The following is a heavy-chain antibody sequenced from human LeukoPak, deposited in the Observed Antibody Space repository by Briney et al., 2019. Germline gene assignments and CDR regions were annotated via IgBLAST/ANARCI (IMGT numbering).Heavy chain of an antibody. J-gene: IGHJ4*02. V-gene: IGHV1-2*02. CDR2: INPNSGDT. Sequence: GASVKVSCKASGYTFTGYYMHWVRQAPGQGLEWMGSINPNSGDTNHAQKFQGRVTMTRDTSISTAYMELSSLRSDDTAVYYCAREYSTSSFDYWGQGTLVTVSS. D-gene: IGHD6-6*01. CDR1: GYTFTGYY. CDR3: AREYSTSSFDY.